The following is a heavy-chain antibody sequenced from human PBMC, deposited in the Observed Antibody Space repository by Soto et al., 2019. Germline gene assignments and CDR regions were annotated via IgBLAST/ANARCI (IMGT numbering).Heavy chain of an antibody. CDR2: TYYRSKWYN. V-gene: IGHV6-1*01. CDR3: AREGGNRYYYYGMDL. Sequence: QVQLQQSGPGLVKPSQTLSLTCAISGDSVSSNSAAWNWIRQSPSRGLEWLGRTYYRSKWYNDYTIPLKTAITLNPDTSKNQSSPQQTYVPPADTAVYYCAREGGNRYYYYGMDLWGQGTTVTVSS. J-gene: IGHJ6*02. CDR1: GDSVSSNSAA. D-gene: IGHD1-26*01.